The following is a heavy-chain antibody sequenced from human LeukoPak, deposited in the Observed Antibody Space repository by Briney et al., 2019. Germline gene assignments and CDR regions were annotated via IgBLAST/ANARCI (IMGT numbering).Heavy chain of an antibody. D-gene: IGHD6-19*01. V-gene: IGHV1-46*01. CDR1: GYTFTRYG. CDR3: ASTGYSSGFDY. J-gene: IGHJ4*02. CDR2: INPSGGST. Sequence: ASVKVSCKASGYTFTRYGISWVRQAPGQGLEWMGIINPSGGSTSYAQKFQGRVTMTRDTSTSTVYMELSSLRSEDTAVYYCASTGYSSGFDYWGQGTLVTVSS.